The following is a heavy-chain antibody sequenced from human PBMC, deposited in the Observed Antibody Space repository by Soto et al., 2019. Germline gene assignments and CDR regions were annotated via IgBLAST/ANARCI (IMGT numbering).Heavy chain of an antibody. V-gene: IGHV4-59*08. Sequence: PSXTLSLTCTVSGGSISSYYWSCIRQPPGKGLEWIGYIYYSGSTNYNPSLKSRVTISVDTSKNQFSLKLNSMTAADTAVYYCARHNYGSGSTYFDYWGQGTLVTVSS. D-gene: IGHD3-10*01. CDR2: IYYSGST. CDR3: ARHNYGSGSTYFDY. CDR1: GGSISSYY. J-gene: IGHJ4*02.